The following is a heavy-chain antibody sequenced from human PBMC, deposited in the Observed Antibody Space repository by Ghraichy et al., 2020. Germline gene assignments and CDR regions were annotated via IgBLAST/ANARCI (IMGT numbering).Heavy chain of an antibody. CDR3: ARGGYNSSATDY. CDR1: GFTFSSCW. J-gene: IGHJ4*02. D-gene: IGHD6-13*01. V-gene: IGHV3-7*03. CDR2: INQDETEK. Sequence: GGSLRLSCAASGFTFSSCWMSWVRQAPGKGLEWVANINQDETEKYYVDSVKGRFTISRDNAKNSLFLQMNSLRAEDTAIYYCARGGYNSSATDYWGQGTLVTVSS.